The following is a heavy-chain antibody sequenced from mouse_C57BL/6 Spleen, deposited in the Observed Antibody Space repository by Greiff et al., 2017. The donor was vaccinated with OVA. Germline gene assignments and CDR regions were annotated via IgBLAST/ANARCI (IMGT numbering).Heavy chain of an antibody. V-gene: IGHV1-55*01. CDR2: IYPGSGST. D-gene: IGHD2-5*01. Sequence: QVQLKQPGAELVKPGASVKMSCKASGYTFTSYWITWVKQRPGQGLEWIGDIYPGSGSTNYNEKFKSKATLTVDTSSSTAYMQLSSLTSEDSAVYYCARKGAYYSNYEDYWGQGTTLTVSS. CDR3: ARKGAYYSNYEDY. J-gene: IGHJ2*01. CDR1: GYTFTSYW.